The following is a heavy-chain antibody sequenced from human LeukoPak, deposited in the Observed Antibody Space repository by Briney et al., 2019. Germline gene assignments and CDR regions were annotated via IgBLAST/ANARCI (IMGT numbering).Heavy chain of an antibody. J-gene: IGHJ6*03. V-gene: IGHV3-74*01. Sequence: GGSLRLSCATSGFTLSSYWMHWVRQVPGKGPEWLSRINNDGVSTSYADSVKGRFTISRDNAKNTLYLQMNSLRAEDTAVYYCARDSDSTSSGEALLMDVWGKGTTVTVSS. CDR3: ARDSDSTSSGEALLMDV. D-gene: IGHD6-6*01. CDR2: INNDGVST. CDR1: GFTLSSYW.